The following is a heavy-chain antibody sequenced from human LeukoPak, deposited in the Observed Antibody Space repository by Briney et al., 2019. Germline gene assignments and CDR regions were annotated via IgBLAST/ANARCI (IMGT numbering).Heavy chain of an antibody. CDR1: GFTFSSYG. CDR2: ITISGGST. CDR3: ARGGWWFSVATDDAFDI. V-gene: IGHV3-23*01. D-gene: IGHD2-15*01. J-gene: IGHJ3*02. Sequence: PGGSLRLSCAASGFTFSSYGMNWVRQAPGKGLEWVSTITISGGSTYYADSVQGRFTISRDNSKNTLYLQMNSLRAEDTAVYYCARGGWWFSVATDDAFDIWGQGTMVTVSS.